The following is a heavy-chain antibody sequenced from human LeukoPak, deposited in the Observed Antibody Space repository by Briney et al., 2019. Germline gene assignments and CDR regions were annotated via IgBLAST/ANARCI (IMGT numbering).Heavy chain of an antibody. CDR3: ARAGVVPAAINRAFDI. V-gene: IGHV4-30-4*02. CDR1: GGPIISGDYY. J-gene: IGHJ3*02. D-gene: IGHD2-2*02. Sequence: SDTLSLTCIVSGGPIISGDYYWSWIRQPPGKGLEWFGYIYHNGDTYYHPSLKSRVSISVDTSKNQFSLKLSSVTAADTAVYYCARAGVVPAAINRAFDIWGQGPVVTVSS. CDR2: IYHNGDT.